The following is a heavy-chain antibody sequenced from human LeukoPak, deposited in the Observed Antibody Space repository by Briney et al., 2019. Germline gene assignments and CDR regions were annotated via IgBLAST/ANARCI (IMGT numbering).Heavy chain of an antibody. Sequence: SETLSLTCAVYGGSFSGYYWSWIRQPPGKGLEWIGEINHSGSTNYNPSLKSRVTISVDTSKNQFSLKLSSVTAADTAVYYCARSPRAAAPYYFDYWGQGTLVTVSS. D-gene: IGHD6-13*01. CDR2: INHSGST. J-gene: IGHJ4*02. V-gene: IGHV4-34*01. CDR3: ARSPRAAAPYYFDY. CDR1: GGSFSGYY.